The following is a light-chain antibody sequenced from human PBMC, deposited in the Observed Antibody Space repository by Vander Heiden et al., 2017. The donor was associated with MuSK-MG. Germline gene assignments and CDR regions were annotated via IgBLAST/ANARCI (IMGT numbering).Light chain of an antibody. CDR1: QSSRSH. Sequence: DIQLTQSPSSLSASVGDRVTITCRASQSSRSHLNWYQQKPAEAAKLLINDESSLYNGVPTRCSSSGSGTDYTLTISSLQPEDYATNFCRQRYNKFLVTFGGGTKVEIK. CDR3: RQRYNKFLVT. CDR2: DES. J-gene: IGKJ4*01. V-gene: IGKV1-39*01.